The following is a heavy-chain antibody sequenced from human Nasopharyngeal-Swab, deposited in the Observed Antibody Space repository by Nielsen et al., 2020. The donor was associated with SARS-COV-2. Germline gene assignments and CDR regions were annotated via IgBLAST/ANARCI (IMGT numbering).Heavy chain of an antibody. CDR3: ARPPIQQAYYHGSGSYYFPY. Sequence: WVRQAPGQGLEWMGWINAGNGNTKYSEKFQDRVTITRDTSASTVYMELSSLRSEDTAVYYCARPPIQQAYYHGSGSYYFPYWGQGTLVTVSS. V-gene: IGHV1-3*01. CDR2: INAGNGNT. J-gene: IGHJ4*02. D-gene: IGHD3-10*01.